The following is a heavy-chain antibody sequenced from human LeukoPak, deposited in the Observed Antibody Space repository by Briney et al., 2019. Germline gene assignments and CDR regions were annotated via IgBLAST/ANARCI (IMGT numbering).Heavy chain of an antibody. V-gene: IGHV3-30*04. D-gene: IGHD3-10*01. Sequence: GGSLRLSCAASGFTFSRYSLHWVRQAPGKGLEWVAVISYDGTNQYYADSVKGRFTISRDNSKNTLYLQMNSLRPEDTAVYYCARGFGRFGHRFGYLGQGTLVTVSS. CDR2: ISYDGTNQ. J-gene: IGHJ4*02. CDR3: ARGFGRFGHRFGY. CDR1: GFTFSRYS.